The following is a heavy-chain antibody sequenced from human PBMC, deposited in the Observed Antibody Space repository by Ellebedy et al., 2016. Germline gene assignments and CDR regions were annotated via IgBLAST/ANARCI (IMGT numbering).Heavy chain of an antibody. J-gene: IGHJ6*02. CDR2: IYYSGST. Sequence: GSLRLSCTVSGGSISSYYWSWIRQPPGKGLEWIGYIYYSGSTNYNPSLKSRVTISVDTSKNQFSLKLSSVTAADTAVYYCARHGAAAGPRVRFDYYYGMDVWGQGTTVTVSS. CDR1: GGSISSYY. V-gene: IGHV4-59*08. CDR3: ARHGAAAGPRVRFDYYYGMDV. D-gene: IGHD6-13*01.